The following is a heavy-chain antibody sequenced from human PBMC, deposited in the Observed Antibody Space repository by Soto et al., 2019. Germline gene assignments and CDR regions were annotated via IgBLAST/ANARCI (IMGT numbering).Heavy chain of an antibody. D-gene: IGHD2-21*01. V-gene: IGHV3-11*06. Sequence: QVHLVESGGGLVKPGGSLRLSCATSGFPFNDYYMSWIRQAPGKGLEWLSHISPKSTYRNYADSVKGRFTISRDNTKSSLFLQMNSLGVDDTAVYYCARGGGGGLFEHWGQGVLVTVSS. CDR1: GFPFNDYY. CDR3: ARGGGGGLFEH. CDR2: ISPKSTYR. J-gene: IGHJ4*02.